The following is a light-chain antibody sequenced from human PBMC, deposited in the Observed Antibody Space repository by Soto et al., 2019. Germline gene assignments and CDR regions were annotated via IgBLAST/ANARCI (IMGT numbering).Light chain of an antibody. Sequence: QSALTQPASVSGSPGQSITISCTGTSSDVGGYNYVSWYQQHPGKAPKLMIYDVSTRATGVSNRFSGSKSGNTASLTISGLQAEDEADYYCSSYTSSSVVFGGGTKVTVL. V-gene: IGLV2-14*01. CDR3: SSYTSSSVV. CDR1: SSDVGGYNY. CDR2: DVS. J-gene: IGLJ2*01.